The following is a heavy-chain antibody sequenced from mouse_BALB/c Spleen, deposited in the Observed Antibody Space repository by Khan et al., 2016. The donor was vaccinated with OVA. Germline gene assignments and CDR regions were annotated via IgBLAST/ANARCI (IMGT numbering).Heavy chain of an antibody. CDR2: IWGSGNT. D-gene: IGHD1-1*02. Sequence: QVQLKQSGPGLVAPSQSLSITCTVSGFSLTDYGVSWIRQPPGKGLEWLGVIWGSGNTYYNSALKSRLSISKDNSKSQVFLKMTSLQTDDTAMYYCAKVVWSYYYTFDYWGQGTSVTVSS. V-gene: IGHV2-6-5*01. CDR1: GFSLTDYG. CDR3: AKVVWSYYYTFDY. J-gene: IGHJ4*01.